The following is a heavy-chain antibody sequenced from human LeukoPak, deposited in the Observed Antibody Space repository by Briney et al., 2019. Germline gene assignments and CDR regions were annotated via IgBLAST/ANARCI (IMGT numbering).Heavy chain of an antibody. CDR3: ARQREGGVSMIDY. CDR2: IYYSGST. V-gene: IGHV4-39*01. Sequence: SETLSLTCTVSGGSISSSSYYWGWIRQPPGKGLEWIGSIYYSGSTYYNPSLKSRVTTSVDTSKNQFSLKLSSVTAADTAVYYCARQREGGVSMIDYWGQGTLVTVSS. D-gene: IGHD3-22*01. CDR1: GGSISSSSYY. J-gene: IGHJ4*02.